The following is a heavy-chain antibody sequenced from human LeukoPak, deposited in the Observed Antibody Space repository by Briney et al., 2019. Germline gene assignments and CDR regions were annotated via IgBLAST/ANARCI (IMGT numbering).Heavy chain of an antibody. Sequence: PGGTLRLSCGASGFTFSSHGMNWVRQAPGKVLEWVSGISPSGGITYYADSVKGRFTISRDNSKNTLYLQMNSLRAEDTAVYYCAKDLSGGYYYMDVWGKGTTVTISS. CDR1: GFTFSSHG. CDR3: AKDLSGGYYYMDV. D-gene: IGHD3-10*01. J-gene: IGHJ6*03. CDR2: ISPSGGIT. V-gene: IGHV3-23*01.